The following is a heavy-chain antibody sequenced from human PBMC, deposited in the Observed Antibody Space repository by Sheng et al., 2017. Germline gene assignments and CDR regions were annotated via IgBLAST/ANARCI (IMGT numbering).Heavy chain of an antibody. CDR3: ARGLPRDSSSWYRNWFDP. V-gene: IGHV4-34*01. D-gene: IGHD6-13*01. J-gene: IGHJ5*02. Sequence: QVQLQQWGAGLLKPSETLSLTCAVYGGSFSGYYWSWIRQPPGKGLEWIGEINHSGSTNYNPSLKSRVTISVDTSKNQFSLKLSSVTAADTAVYYCARGLPRDSSSWYRNWFDPWGQGTLVTVSS. CDR1: GGSFSGYY. CDR2: INHSGST.